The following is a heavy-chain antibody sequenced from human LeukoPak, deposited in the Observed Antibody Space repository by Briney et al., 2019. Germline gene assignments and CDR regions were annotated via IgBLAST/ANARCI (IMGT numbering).Heavy chain of an antibody. V-gene: IGHV3-30*04. Sequence: GGSLRLSCAASGFTFNSYAIHWVRQAPGKGLEWVAVISYDGSNKYYADSVKGRFTISRDNSKNTLYLQLNSLRPEDTAVYYCARDIDVTMIVVVTPMIDYWGQGTLVTVSS. CDR3: ARDIDVTMIVVVTPMIDY. D-gene: IGHD3-22*01. CDR1: GFTFNSYA. CDR2: ISYDGSNK. J-gene: IGHJ4*02.